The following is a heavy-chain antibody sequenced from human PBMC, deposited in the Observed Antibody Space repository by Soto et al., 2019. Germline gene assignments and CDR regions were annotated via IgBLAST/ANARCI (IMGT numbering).Heavy chain of an antibody. CDR1: GFSFSNYA. CDR3: AKDRRAGGNSAFYFDF. V-gene: IGHV3-23*01. D-gene: IGHD3-16*01. CDR2: ISATGGGK. J-gene: IGHJ4*02. Sequence: GESLSLSCEASGFSFSNYAMMWFRQAPRKGPEWVSLISATGGGKYYAAFVKGRFTISRDNSHNTLYLQVHSLTAEDTAVYYCAKDRRAGGNSAFYFDFWGQGAQVTVSS.